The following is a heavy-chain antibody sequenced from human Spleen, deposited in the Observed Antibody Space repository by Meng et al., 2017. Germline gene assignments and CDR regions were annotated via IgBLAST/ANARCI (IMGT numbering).Heavy chain of an antibody. CDR3: ARDGDVAAAGFDY. J-gene: IGHJ4*02. CDR1: GFTFSSYA. D-gene: IGHD2-15*01. Sequence: GESLKISCAASGFTFSSYAMSWVRQAPGKGLEWVSAISGSGGSTYYADSVKGRFTISRDNSKNTLYLQMNSLRAEDTAVYYCARDGDVAAAGFDYWGQGTLVTVSS. CDR2: ISGSGGST. V-gene: IGHV3-23*01.